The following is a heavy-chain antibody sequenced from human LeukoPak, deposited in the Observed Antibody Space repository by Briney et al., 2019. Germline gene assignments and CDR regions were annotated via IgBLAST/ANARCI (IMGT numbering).Heavy chain of an antibody. CDR3: ARGTGDGQQLVISYYFDY. V-gene: IGHV4-34*01. Sequence: PSETLSLTCAVYGGSFSGYYWSWIRQPPGKGLEWIGEINHSGSTNYNPSLKSRVTISVDTSKNQFSLKLSSVTAADTAVYYCARGTGDGQQLVISYYFDYWGQGTLVTVYS. CDR1: GGSFSGYY. D-gene: IGHD6-13*01. J-gene: IGHJ4*02. CDR2: INHSGST.